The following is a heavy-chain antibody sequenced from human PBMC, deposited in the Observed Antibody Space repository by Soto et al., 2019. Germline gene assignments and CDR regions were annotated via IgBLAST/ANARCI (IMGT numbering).Heavy chain of an antibody. V-gene: IGHV4-59*08. Sequence: PSETLSLTCTVSGGSISSYYWSWIRQPPGKGLEWIGYIYYSGSTNYNPSLKSRVTISVDTSKIQFSLKLSSVTAADTAVYYCARPIAARPNYYYYMDVWGKGTTVTVSS. D-gene: IGHD6-6*01. CDR1: GGSISSYY. J-gene: IGHJ6*03. CDR3: ARPIAARPNYYYYMDV. CDR2: IYYSGST.